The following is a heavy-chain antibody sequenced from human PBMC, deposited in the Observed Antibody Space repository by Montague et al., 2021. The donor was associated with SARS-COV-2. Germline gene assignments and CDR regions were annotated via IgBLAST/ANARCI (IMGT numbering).Heavy chain of an antibody. Sequence: SETLSLTCAVYGGSFSGYYLNWIRQPPGKGLEWIGEINHSGSTXXXPSXXXRVTIAVDTSKNQFSLKVTSVTAADTAVFYCARSTVTNAPFGFSNKLRSRYNGMDVWGQGTTVTVSS. J-gene: IGHJ6*02. CDR2: INHSGST. D-gene: IGHD4-17*01. CDR1: GGSFSGYY. V-gene: IGHV4-34*01. CDR3: ARSTVTNAPFGFSNKLRSRYNGMDV.